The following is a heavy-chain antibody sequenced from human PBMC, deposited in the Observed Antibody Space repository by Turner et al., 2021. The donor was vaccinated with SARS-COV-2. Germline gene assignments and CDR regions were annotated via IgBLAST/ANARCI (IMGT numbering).Heavy chain of an antibody. CDR2: IKHSGST. J-gene: IGHJ4*02. D-gene: IGHD3-22*01. CDR1: GGSFTGYY. Sequence: QVQLLQWRAGLFKPSQTLSLTCAVYGGSFTGYYWSWIREPPGKGLEWIGEIKHSGSTNNNPTLKSRVTISVDTSKNQFSLRLSSVTAADTAVYYCARGVADFYYDSSADYPEYYFDYWGQGTLVTVSS. CDR3: ARGVADFYYDSSADYPEYYFDY. V-gene: IGHV4-34*01.